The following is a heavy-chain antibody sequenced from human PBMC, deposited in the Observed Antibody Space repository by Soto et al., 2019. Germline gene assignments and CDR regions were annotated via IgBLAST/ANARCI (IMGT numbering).Heavy chain of an antibody. Sequence: QPLSLTCAISGDSVSSNSAAWNWIRQSPSRGLEWLGRTYYRSKWYNDYAVSVKSRITINPDTSKNQFSLQLNSVTPEDTAVYYCARDPGPQLGPFALYGMDVWGQGTTVTVSS. D-gene: IGHD6-13*01. CDR1: GDSVSSNSAA. CDR2: TYYRSKWYN. V-gene: IGHV6-1*01. CDR3: ARDPGPQLGPFALYGMDV. J-gene: IGHJ6*02.